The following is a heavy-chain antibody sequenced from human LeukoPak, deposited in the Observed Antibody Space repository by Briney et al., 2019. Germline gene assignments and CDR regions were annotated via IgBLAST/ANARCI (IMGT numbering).Heavy chain of an antibody. Sequence: PSETLSLTCTVSNGSISIYYWSWVRQPAGKGLEWIGRISASGSTNYNPSLKSRVTMSVDTSKNQFSLKLSSVTAADTAVYYCAREITVTRPFDCWGQGTLVTVSS. CDR2: ISASGST. CDR1: NGSISIYY. CDR3: AREITVTRPFDC. V-gene: IGHV4-4*07. D-gene: IGHD4-17*01. J-gene: IGHJ4*02.